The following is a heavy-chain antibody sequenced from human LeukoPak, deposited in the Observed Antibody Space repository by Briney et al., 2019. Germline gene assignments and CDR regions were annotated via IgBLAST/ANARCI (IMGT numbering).Heavy chain of an antibody. CDR3: AKDLYGSGSYYADY. V-gene: IGHV3-23*01. Sequence: GGSLRLSCAASGFTFSSYAMSWVRQAPGKGLEWVSAISGSGGSTYYADSVKGRFTISRDNSKNTLYLQMNSLRAEDTAVYYCAKDLYGSGSYYADYWGQGTLVTVSS. CDR1: GFTFSSYA. J-gene: IGHJ4*02. CDR2: ISGSGGST. D-gene: IGHD3-10*01.